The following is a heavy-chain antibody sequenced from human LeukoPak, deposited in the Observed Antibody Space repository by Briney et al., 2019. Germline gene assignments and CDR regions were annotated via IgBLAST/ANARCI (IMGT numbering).Heavy chain of an antibody. CDR2: ISAYNGNT. D-gene: IGHD4-17*01. CDR1: GYTFTSYG. V-gene: IGHV1-18*01. J-gene: IGHJ4*02. CDR3: AREVVTTVTSYFDY. Sequence: EASVKVSCKASGYTFTSYGISWVRQAPGQGLEWMGWISAYNGNTNYAQKLQGRVTMTTDTSTSTAYMELRSLRSDDTAVYYCAREVVTTVTSYFDYWGQGTLVTVSS.